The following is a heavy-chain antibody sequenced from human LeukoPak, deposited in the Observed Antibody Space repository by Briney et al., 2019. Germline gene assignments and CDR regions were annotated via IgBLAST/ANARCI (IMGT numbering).Heavy chain of an antibody. V-gene: IGHV3-74*01. D-gene: IGHD2-15*01. CDR1: GFTFSSYW. J-gene: IGHJ6*03. CDR2: INSDGSST. CDR3: ARAGCSGGSCDPYYYYMDV. Sequence: SGGSLRLSCAASGFTFSSYWMHWVRQAPGKGLVWVSRINSDGSSTSYADSVKGRFTISRDNAKNTQYLQMNSLRAEDTAVYYCARAGCSGGSCDPYYYYMDVWGKGTTVTVSS.